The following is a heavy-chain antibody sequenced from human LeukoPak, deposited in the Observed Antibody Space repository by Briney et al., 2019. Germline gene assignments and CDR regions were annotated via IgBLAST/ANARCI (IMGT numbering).Heavy chain of an antibody. J-gene: IGHJ5*02. CDR2: INHSGST. D-gene: IGHD2-2*02. Sequence: PSETLSLTCDVYGGSFSGYYWSWIRQPPGKGLEWIGEINHSGSTNYNPSLKSRVTMSVDTSKNQFSLKLSSVTAADTAVYYCARGRGIRDIVVVPAAIKNGWFDPWGQGTLVTVSS. CDR3: ARGRGIRDIVVVPAAIKNGWFDP. CDR1: GGSFSGYY. V-gene: IGHV4-34*01.